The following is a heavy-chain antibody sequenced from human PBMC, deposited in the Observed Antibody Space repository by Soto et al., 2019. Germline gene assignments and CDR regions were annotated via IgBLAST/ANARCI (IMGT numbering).Heavy chain of an antibody. CDR2: IYWDDDK. CDR1: GFSLSTSGVG. Sequence: QITLKESGPTLVKPTQTLTLTCTFSGFSLSTSGVGVGWIRQPPGKALEWLALIYWDDDKRYSPSLKSRLTITKDTSKNHVVLTMTSMDPVDTATYYCGHNTVDTGVDYWGQGTLVTVSS. V-gene: IGHV2-5*02. CDR3: GHNTVDTGVDY. D-gene: IGHD5-12*01. J-gene: IGHJ4*02.